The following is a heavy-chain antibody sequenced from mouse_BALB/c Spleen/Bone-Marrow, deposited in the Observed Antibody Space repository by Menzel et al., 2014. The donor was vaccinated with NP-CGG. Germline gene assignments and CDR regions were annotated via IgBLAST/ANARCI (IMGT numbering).Heavy chain of an antibody. CDR3: ASPIYYDYPLFAY. V-gene: IGHV2-9*02. CDR1: GSPLTSYG. D-gene: IGHD2-4*01. Sequence: VQLVESGPGLVAPSQSLSITCTVSGSPLTSYGVHWVRQPPGKGLEWLGVIWAGGSTNYNSALMSRLSISKDNSKSQVFLKMNSLQTDDTAMYYCASPIYYDYPLFAYWGQGTLVTVSA. CDR2: IWAGGST. J-gene: IGHJ3*01.